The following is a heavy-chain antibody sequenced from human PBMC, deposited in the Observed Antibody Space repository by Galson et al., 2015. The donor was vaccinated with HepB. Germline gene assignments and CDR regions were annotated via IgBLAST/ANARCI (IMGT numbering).Heavy chain of an antibody. V-gene: IGHV1-2*02. CDR2: INPNSGGT. J-gene: IGHJ4*02. D-gene: IGHD2-8*01. CDR1: RYTFTGYY. Sequence: SVKVSCKASRYTFTGYYMHWVRQAPGQGLEWMGWINPNSGGTHYAEKFHGRVTMTRDTSIDTAYMELSSLRSDDTAVDYCARAHYWCGTTVCYHDYWGQGTLVTVSS. CDR3: ARAHYWCGTTVCYHDY.